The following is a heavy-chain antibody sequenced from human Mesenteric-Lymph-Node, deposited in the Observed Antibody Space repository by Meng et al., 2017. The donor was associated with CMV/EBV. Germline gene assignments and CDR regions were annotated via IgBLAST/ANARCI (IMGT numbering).Heavy chain of an antibody. D-gene: IGHD2-2*01. V-gene: IGHV4-34*01. J-gene: IGHJ4*02. CDR1: GGSFSGYY. CDR2: INHSGST. Sequence: LTCAVYGGSFSGYYWSWIRQPPGKGLEWIGEINHSGSTNYNPSLKSRVTISVDTSKNQFSLKLSSVTAADTAVYYCARGPRRSRPDYWGQGTLVTVSS. CDR3: ARGPRRSRPDY.